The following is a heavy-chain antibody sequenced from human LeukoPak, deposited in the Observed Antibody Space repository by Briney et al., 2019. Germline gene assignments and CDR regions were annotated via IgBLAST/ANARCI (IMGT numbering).Heavy chain of an antibody. J-gene: IGHJ3*02. D-gene: IGHD3-9*01. V-gene: IGHV3-48*03. Sequence: PGGSLRLSCTGSGFIFSNYEINWVRQAPGKGLEWVSYISSGGRAIYYADSVKGRLTISRDNSKNTLYLQMNSLRAEDTAVYYCARDWYDNSDAFDIWGQGTMVTVSS. CDR3: ARDWYDNSDAFDI. CDR2: ISSGGRAI. CDR1: GFIFSNYE.